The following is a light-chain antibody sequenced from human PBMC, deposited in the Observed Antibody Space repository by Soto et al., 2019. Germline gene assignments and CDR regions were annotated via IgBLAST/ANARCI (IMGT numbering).Light chain of an antibody. Sequence: QSALTRPASVSGSPGQSITISCTGTSSDVGGYNYVSWYQQHPGKAPKLMIYDVSNRPSEVSNRFSGSKSGNTASLTISGLQAEDEADYYCSSYTSSSVVFGGGTQLTVL. CDR2: DVS. V-gene: IGLV2-14*01. CDR3: SSYTSSSVV. CDR1: SSDVGGYNY. J-gene: IGLJ2*01.